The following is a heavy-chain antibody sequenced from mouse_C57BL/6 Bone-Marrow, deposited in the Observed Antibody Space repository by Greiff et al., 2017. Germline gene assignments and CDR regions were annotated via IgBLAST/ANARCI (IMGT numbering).Heavy chain of an antibody. J-gene: IGHJ2*01. Sequence: QVQLQQSGAELARPGASVKLSCKASGYTFTSYGISWVKQRTGQGLEWIGEIYPRSGNTYYNEKFKGKATLTADKSSSTAYMELRSLTSEDSAVYFCARRGSMGQGVDYWGQGTTLTVSS. CDR2: IYPRSGNT. D-gene: IGHD3-3*01. V-gene: IGHV1-81*01. CDR1: GYTFTSYG. CDR3: ARRGSMGQGVDY.